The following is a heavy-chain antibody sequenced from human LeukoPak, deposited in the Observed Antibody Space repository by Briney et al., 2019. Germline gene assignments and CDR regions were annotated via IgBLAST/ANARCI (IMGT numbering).Heavy chain of an antibody. CDR3: ARAYCRSSNCYRSPIGAFDI. D-gene: IGHD2-2*02. J-gene: IGHJ3*02. Sequence: GGSLRLSCAASGFTFSTYSMNWVRQAPGKGLEWVSYLSSSSGTIYYADSVKGRFTISRDNAKNSLYLQMNSLRAEDTAVYYCARAYCRSSNCYRSPIGAFDIWGQGTMVTVSS. CDR2: LSSSSGTI. CDR1: GFTFSTYS. V-gene: IGHV3-48*04.